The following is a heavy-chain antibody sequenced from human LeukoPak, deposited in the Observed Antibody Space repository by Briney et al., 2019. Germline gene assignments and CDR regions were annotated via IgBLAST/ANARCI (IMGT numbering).Heavy chain of an antibody. J-gene: IGHJ6*03. CDR2: MNPNSGNT. CDR1: GYTFTSYD. V-gene: IGHV1-8*01. Sequence: SVKVSSKASGYTFTSYDINWMRQATGQGHEWMGWMNPNSGNTGYAQKFQGRVTMTRNTSISTAYMELSSLRSEDTAVYYCATTGTNSYYYYMDVWGKGTTVTVSS. CDR3: ATTGTNSYYYYMDV. D-gene: IGHD1-7*01.